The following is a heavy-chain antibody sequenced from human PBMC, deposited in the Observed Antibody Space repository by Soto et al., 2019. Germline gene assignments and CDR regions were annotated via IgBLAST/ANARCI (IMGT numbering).Heavy chain of an antibody. J-gene: IGHJ5*02. D-gene: IGHD6-19*01. Sequence: QGQLVQSGAEVKKPGSSVKVSCKASGGTFSSYAISWVRQAPGPGLEWMGGIIPIFGTANYAQKFQGRVTITADESTSTAYMELSSLRSEDTAVYYCARNRVAGTILVFWFAPWGQGTLVTVSS. V-gene: IGHV1-69*01. CDR2: IIPIFGTA. CDR3: ARNRVAGTILVFWFAP. CDR1: GGTFSSYA.